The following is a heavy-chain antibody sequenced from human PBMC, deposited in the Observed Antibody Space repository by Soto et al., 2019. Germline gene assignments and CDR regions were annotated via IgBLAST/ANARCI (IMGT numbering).Heavy chain of an antibody. D-gene: IGHD6-25*01. Sequence: EGSLRLSCAASGFSFGGYAMIWVRQAPGKGLEWVAAISGSGASSFFADSVRGRFVISRDNSQNTVFLQMSNLRAEDTAMYYCTKGYRGYTNYFFDSWGLGTLVTVSS. CDR3: TKGYRGYTNYFFDS. J-gene: IGHJ4*02. V-gene: IGHV3-23*01. CDR1: GFSFGGYA. CDR2: ISGSGASS.